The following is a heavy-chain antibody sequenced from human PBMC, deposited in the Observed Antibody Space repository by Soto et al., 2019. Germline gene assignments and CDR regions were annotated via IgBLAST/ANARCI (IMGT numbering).Heavy chain of an antibody. J-gene: IGHJ5*02. CDR2: IYYSGST. V-gene: IGHV4-31*03. Sequence: PSETLSLTCTVPGGSISSGGYYWSWIRQHPGKGLEWIGYIYYSGSTYYNPSLNSRVTISVNTSKNQFSLKLSSVTAADTAVYYCASHCSGGSCYPIQGWFDPWGQGTLVTVSS. D-gene: IGHD2-15*01. CDR3: ASHCSGGSCYPIQGWFDP. CDR1: GGSISSGGYY.